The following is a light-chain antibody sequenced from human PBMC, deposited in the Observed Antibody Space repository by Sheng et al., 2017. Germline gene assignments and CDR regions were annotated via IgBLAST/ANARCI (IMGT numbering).Light chain of an antibody. CDR1: QSISNY. V-gene: IGKV1-39*01. CDR3: QQSYSNPRT. Sequence: DIRLTQSPSSLSASVGDRVTITCRASQSISNYLNWYQQKPGKPPKLLISTTSSLQSGVPSRFSGSGSGTDFTLTISSLQPEDFATYYCQQSYSNPRTFGQGTKLEIK. J-gene: IGKJ2*01. CDR2: TTS.